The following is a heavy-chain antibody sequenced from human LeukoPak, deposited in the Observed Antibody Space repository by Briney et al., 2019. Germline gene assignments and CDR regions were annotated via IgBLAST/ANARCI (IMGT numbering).Heavy chain of an antibody. CDR3: ARVATAMVEPYYMDV. J-gene: IGHJ6*03. V-gene: IGHV3-64*01. Sequence: AGGSLRLSCAASGFTFSSYAMHWVRQAPGKGLEYVSAISSNGGSTYYANSVKGRFTISRDNSKNTLYLQMGSLRAEDMAVYYCARVATAMVEPYYMDVWGKGTTVTISS. CDR2: ISSNGGST. CDR1: GFTFSSYA. D-gene: IGHD5-18*01.